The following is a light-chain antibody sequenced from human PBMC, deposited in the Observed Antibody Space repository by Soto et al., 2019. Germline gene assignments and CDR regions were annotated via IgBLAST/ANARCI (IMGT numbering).Light chain of an antibody. CDR1: QSLGSSD. J-gene: IGKJ2*01. CDR3: QQYGSSPPKYT. Sequence: DIVLTQSPDTLSLSPGERATLSCRASQSLGSSDLAWYQHKPGQAPRLLIHGASSRATGIPDRFIGSGSETDFTPTITRLEPDDFAVYYCQQYGSSPPKYTFGQGTKVEIK. V-gene: IGKV3-20*01. CDR2: GAS.